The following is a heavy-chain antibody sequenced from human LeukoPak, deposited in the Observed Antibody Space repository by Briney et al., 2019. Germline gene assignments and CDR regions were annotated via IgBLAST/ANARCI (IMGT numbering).Heavy chain of an antibody. V-gene: IGHV3-30*02. J-gene: IGHJ4*02. Sequence: GGSLRLSCAASGFTFSSYGMHWVRQAPGKGLEWVAFIRYDGSNKYYADSVKGRFTISRDNSKNTLYLQMNSLRAEDTAVYYCAKDARVTMVRGVPYYFDYWGQGTLVTVSS. CDR3: AKDARVTMVRGVPYYFDY. CDR1: GFTFSSYG. D-gene: IGHD3-10*01. CDR2: IRYDGSNK.